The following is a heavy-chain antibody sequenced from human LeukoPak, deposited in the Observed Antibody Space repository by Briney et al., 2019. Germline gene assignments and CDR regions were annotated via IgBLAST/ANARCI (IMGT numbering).Heavy chain of an antibody. CDR3: ARAPESYWFDP. CDR1: GGSFSNYA. J-gene: IGHJ5*02. CDR2: IIPIFGTA. V-gene: IGHV1-69*13. Sequence: SVTVSCTASGGSFSNYAISWVRQAPGQGLEWMGGIIPIFGTANYAQKFQGRVTITADESTSIAYMEVSSLRSEDTAVYYCARAPESYWFDPWGQGTLVTVSS.